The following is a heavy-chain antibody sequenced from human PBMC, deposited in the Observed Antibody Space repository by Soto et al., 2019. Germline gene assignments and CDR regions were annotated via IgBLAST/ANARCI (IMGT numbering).Heavy chain of an antibody. V-gene: IGHV3-7*03. CDR2: IKQDGSEK. Sequence: GGSLRLSCEGSGFTFSSYWMSWVRQAPGRGLEWVANIKQDGSEKHDVDSVKGRFTISRDNAKNSLYLQMNSLRVEDTAVYYCARDRSLPVSHYGFYAYKYYGMDVWGQGTTVTV. CDR1: GFTFSSYW. J-gene: IGHJ6*02. D-gene: IGHD4-17*01. CDR3: ARDRSLPVSHYGFYAYKYYGMDV.